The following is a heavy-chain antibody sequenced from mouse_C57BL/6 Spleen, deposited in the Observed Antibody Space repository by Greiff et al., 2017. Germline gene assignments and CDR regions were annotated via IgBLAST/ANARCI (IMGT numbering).Heavy chain of an antibody. Sequence: EVMLVESGGGLVKPGGSLKLSCAASGFTFSDYGMHWVRQAPEKGLEWVAYISSGSSTIYYAYTVKGRFTISRGNAKNTLFLQMTSLRSEDTAMYYCARRDTTVVRAMDYWGQGTSVTVSS. CDR1: GFTFSDYG. CDR2: ISSGSSTI. CDR3: ARRDTTVVRAMDY. D-gene: IGHD1-1*01. J-gene: IGHJ4*01. V-gene: IGHV5-17*01.